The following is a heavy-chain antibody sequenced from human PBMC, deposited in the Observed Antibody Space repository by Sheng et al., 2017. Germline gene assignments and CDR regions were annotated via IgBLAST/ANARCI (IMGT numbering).Heavy chain of an antibody. D-gene: IGHD3-10*01. Sequence: ESGGGVVQPGRSLRLSCAASGFTFSSYGMHWVRQAPGKGLEWVAVIWYDGSNKYYADSVKGRFTISRDNSKNTLYLQMNSLRAEDTAVYYCARGAWVRGVIITRPNFDYWGQGTLVTVSS. J-gene: IGHJ4*02. CDR3: ARGAWVRGVIITRPNFDY. CDR1: GFTFSSYG. V-gene: IGHV3-33*01. CDR2: IWYDGSNK.